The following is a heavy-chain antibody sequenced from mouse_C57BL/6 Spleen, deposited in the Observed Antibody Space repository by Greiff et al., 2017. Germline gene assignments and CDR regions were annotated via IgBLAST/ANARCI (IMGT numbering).Heavy chain of an antibody. CDR3: ARYDIPKYYFDY. CDR1: GFTFTDYY. CDR2: IRNKANGYTT. V-gene: IGHV7-3*01. Sequence: EVKLQESGGGLVQPGGSLSLSCAASGFTFTDYYMSWVRQPPGKALEWLGFIRNKANGYTTEYSASVKGRFTISRDNSQSILYLQMNALRAEDSATYYCARYDIPKYYFDYWGQGTTLTVSS. J-gene: IGHJ2*01. D-gene: IGHD1-3*01.